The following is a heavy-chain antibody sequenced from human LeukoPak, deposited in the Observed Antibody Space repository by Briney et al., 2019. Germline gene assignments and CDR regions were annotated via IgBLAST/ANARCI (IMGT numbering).Heavy chain of an antibody. CDR2: IYPGDSDT. CDR1: GYSFTSYW. Sequence: GESLKISCKGSGYSFTSYWIGWVRQPPGKGLEWVGIIYPGDSDTRYSPSFQGQVTISADKSISTAYLQWNSLKASDTAMYYCARPSYYYGSGSSPFDYWGQGTLVTVSS. V-gene: IGHV5-51*01. D-gene: IGHD3-10*01. CDR3: ARPSYYYGSGSSPFDY. J-gene: IGHJ4*02.